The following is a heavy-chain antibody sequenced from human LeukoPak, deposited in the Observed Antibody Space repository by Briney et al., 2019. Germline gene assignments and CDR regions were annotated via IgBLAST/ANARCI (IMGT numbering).Heavy chain of an antibody. V-gene: IGHV5-51*01. CDR2: IYPDDSDT. CDR1: GYSFTSYW. D-gene: IGHD5-12*01. Sequence: GESLKISCKGSGYSFTSYWIGWVRQMPGKGLERMGIIYPDDSDTRYSPSFQGQVTISADKSISTAYLQRSGLKASDTAMYYCARAANSGYDYLDYWGQGTLVTVSS. J-gene: IGHJ4*02. CDR3: ARAANSGYDYLDY.